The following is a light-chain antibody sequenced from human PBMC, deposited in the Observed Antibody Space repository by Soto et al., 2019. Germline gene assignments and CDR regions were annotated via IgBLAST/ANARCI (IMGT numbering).Light chain of an antibody. CDR2: EVS. CDR1: XSDVGSYNR. CDR3: SSYTSSSTLV. V-gene: IGLV2-18*02. Sequence: QSALTQPPSVSGSPGQSVTISCTGTXSDVGSYNRVSWYQQPPGTAPKLMIHEVSNRPSGVPDRFSGSKSGNTASLTISGLQAEDEADYYCSSYTSSSTLVFGGGTKVTVL. J-gene: IGLJ2*01.